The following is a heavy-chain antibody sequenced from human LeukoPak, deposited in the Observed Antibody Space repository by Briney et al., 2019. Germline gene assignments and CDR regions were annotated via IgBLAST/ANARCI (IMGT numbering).Heavy chain of an antibody. D-gene: IGHD6-19*01. CDR2: IYFSGST. CDR3: ARVWKSDYSSPVDY. J-gene: IGHJ4*02. CDR1: GDSISSGDYF. Sequence: SETLSLACTVSGDSISSGDYFWSWIRQHPGNGLEWIEHIYFSGSTYYNPSLKSRVTISVDTSKNQFSLRLSSVTDADTAVYYCARVWKSDYSSPVDYWGQGTLVTVSS. V-gene: IGHV4-31*03.